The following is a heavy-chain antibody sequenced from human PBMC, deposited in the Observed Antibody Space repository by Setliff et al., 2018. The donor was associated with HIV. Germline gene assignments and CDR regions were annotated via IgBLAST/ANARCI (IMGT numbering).Heavy chain of an antibody. CDR3: SRLYGSGHYFAFDF. CDR2: LYGHSST. D-gene: IGHD3-10*01. V-gene: IGHV4-39*01. J-gene: IGHJ4*02. CDR1: GDSIGTGTHY. Sequence: SETLSLTCNVSGDSIGTGTHYWAWIRQPPGKGLEGIGSLYGHSSTYYTKSLRVRVTISADTSKNQFSLRLSSVTALDTAVYYCSRLYGSGHYFAFDFWGQGALVTVSA.